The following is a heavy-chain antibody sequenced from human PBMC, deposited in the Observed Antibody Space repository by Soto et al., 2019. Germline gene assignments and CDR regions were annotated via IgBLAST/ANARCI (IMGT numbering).Heavy chain of an antibody. CDR2: ISAYNGNT. V-gene: IGHV1-18*01. CDR3: ARGYDILTGYLYYYYYGMDV. J-gene: IGHJ6*02. D-gene: IGHD3-9*01. CDR1: GYTFTSYG. Sequence: GASVKVSCKASGYTFTSYGISWVRQAPGQGLEWMGWISAYNGNTNYAQKLQGRVTMTTDTSTSTAYMELRSLRSDDTAVYYCARGYDILTGYLYYYYYGMDVWGQGTTVTVSS.